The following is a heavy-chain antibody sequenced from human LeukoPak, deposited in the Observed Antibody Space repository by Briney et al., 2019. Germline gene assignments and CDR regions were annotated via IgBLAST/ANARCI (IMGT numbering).Heavy chain of an antibody. CDR3: AREVFRASPFDY. Sequence: SETLSLTCAVFGYSISRGYYWGWIRQPPGKGLGRIGSIDRSGSTYYNPSLKSRVTILVDTSKNQFSLKLNSVTAADTAVYYCAREVFRASPFDYWGQGTLVTVSS. J-gene: IGHJ4*02. V-gene: IGHV4-38-2*02. CDR1: GYSISRGYY. D-gene: IGHD1-14*01. CDR2: IDRSGST.